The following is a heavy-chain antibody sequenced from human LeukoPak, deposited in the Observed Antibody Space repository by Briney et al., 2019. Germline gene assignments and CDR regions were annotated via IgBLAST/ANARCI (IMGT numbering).Heavy chain of an antibody. CDR2: IKREGGEE. D-gene: IGHD6-19*01. V-gene: IGHV3-7*01. CDR1: GFTFSSYW. CDR3: ARDGWYYFDS. J-gene: IGHJ4*02. Sequence: PGGALRLSCAASGFTFSSYWMSCVREAPGKGRGGVAKIKREGGEEYYVESVKGRFTTSRDNAKNSLYLQINSLRAEDTAVSYCARDGWYYFDSWGPGTLVTVSS.